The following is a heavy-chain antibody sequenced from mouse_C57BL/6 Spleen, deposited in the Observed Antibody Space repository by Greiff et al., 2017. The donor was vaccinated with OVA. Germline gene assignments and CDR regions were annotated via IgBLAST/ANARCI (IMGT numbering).Heavy chain of an antibody. Sequence: VQLQQSGPELVKPGASVKLSCKASGYTFTDYNMHWVKQSPGKSLEWIGYINPNNGGTSYNQKFKGKATLTVNKSSSTAYMELRSLTSEDSAVYYCARTYYGSSPYAEDCWGQGTTVTVSS. J-gene: IGHJ4*01. CDR1: GYTFTDYN. CDR2: INPNNGGT. CDR3: ARTYYGSSPYAEDC. D-gene: IGHD1-1*01. V-gene: IGHV1-22*01.